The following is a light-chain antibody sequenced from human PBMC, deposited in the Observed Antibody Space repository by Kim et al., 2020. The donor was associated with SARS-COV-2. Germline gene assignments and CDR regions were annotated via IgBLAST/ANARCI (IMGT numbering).Light chain of an antibody. Sequence: GQSITISGTGASSDVGSYDFVSWHQQHPGKAPKVMIYEVTKRPSGVSHRFSGSKSGNTASLTISGLQAEDEADYYCCSFAGSSTWVFGGGTRLTVL. CDR1: SSDVGSYDF. J-gene: IGLJ3*02. CDR2: EVT. V-gene: IGLV2-23*02. CDR3: CSFAGSSTWV.